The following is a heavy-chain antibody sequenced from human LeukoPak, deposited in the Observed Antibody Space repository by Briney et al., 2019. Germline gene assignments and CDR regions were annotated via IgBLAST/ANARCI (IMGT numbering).Heavy chain of an antibody. V-gene: IGHV3-20*04. CDR2: INWNGGST. Sequence: GGSLRLSCAASGVTFEDYGMSGVRQAPGKGLEWVSGINWNGGSTGYADSVKGRFTISRDNAKNSLYLQMNSLRAEDTALYYCARLGVGATRDALVIWVQGTMVTVSS. CDR3: ARLGVGATRDALVI. J-gene: IGHJ3*02. D-gene: IGHD1-26*01. CDR1: GVTFEDYG.